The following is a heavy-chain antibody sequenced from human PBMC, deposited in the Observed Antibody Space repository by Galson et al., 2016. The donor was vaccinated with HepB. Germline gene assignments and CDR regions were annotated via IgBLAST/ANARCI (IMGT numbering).Heavy chain of an antibody. CDR2: IRGCGSST. Sequence: SLRLSCAASGFVFSDYTMNWVRQTPGKGLEWVSAIRGCGSSTYYYSDSSKGRFTISRDDSKHTLYMKMHSLRVEDTAIYYCAKGSREIDQDFDSWGQGTLVTVSS. V-gene: IGHV3-23*01. CDR3: AKGSREIDQDFDS. J-gene: IGHJ4*02. CDR1: GFVFSDYT. D-gene: IGHD5-24*01.